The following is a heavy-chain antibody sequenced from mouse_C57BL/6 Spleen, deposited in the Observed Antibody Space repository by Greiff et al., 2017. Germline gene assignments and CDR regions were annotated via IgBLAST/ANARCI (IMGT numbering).Heavy chain of an antibody. CDR1: GYTFTDYN. CDR2: INPNNGGT. J-gene: IGHJ4*01. D-gene: IGHD1-1*01. Sequence: VQLKESGPELVKPGASVKMSCKASGYTFTDYNMHWVKQSHGKSLEWIGYINPNNGGTSYNQKFKGKATLTVNKSSSTAYMELRSLTSEDSAVYYCARYYGSSYYAMDYWGQGTSVTVSS. CDR3: ARYYGSSYYAMDY. V-gene: IGHV1-22*01.